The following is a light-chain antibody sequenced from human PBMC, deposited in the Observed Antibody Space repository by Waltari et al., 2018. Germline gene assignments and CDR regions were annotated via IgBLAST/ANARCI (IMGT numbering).Light chain of an antibody. CDR3: QQTYSNFRT. CDR2: AAS. Sequence: DIQMTQSPSSLPASVGDRVTITCRTSQRVSGYLNWYQQTPGQAPKLLINAASSLQSGVPSSFSGSGFGTDFTLTINGLQPEDFAVYYCQQTYSNFRTFGQGTKVDVK. V-gene: IGKV1-39*01. CDR1: QRVSGY. J-gene: IGKJ1*01.